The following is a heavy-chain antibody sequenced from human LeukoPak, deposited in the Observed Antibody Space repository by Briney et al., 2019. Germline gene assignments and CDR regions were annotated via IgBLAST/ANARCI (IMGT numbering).Heavy chain of an antibody. J-gene: IGHJ4*02. CDR2: ISYDGSNK. D-gene: IGHD6-13*01. Sequence: SGRSLRFSCAASGFTFSSYAMHWVRQAPGKGLEWVAVISYDGSNKYYADSVKGRFTISRDNSKNTLYLQMSSLRAEDTAVYYCASRAAAGTDYWGQGTLVTVSS. CDR1: GFTFSSYA. CDR3: ASRAAAGTDY. V-gene: IGHV3-30*04.